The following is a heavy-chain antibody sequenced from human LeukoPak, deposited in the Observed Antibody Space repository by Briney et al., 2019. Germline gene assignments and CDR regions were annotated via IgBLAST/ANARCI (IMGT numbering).Heavy chain of an antibody. V-gene: IGHV4-30-2*01. J-gene: IGHJ3*02. CDR3: ARDTDYGGNHDAFDI. D-gene: IGHD4-23*01. CDR1: GGSISSGGYY. CDR2: IYHSGST. Sequence: KASETLSLTCTVSGGSISSGGYYWSWIRQPPGKGLEWIGYIYHSGSTYYNPSLKSRVTISVDRSKNQFSLKLSSVTAADTAVYYCARDTDYGGNHDAFDIWGQGTMVTVSS.